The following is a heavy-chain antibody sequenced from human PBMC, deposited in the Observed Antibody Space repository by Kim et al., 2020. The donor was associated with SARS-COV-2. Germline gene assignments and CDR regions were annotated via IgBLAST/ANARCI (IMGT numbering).Heavy chain of an antibody. CDR2: IIPIFGTA. V-gene: IGHV1-69*13. J-gene: IGHJ6*02. CDR1: GGTFSSYA. Sequence: SVKVSCKASGGTFSSYAISWVRQAPGQGLEWMGGIIPIFGTANYAQKFQGRVTITADESTSTAYMELSSLRSEDTAVYYCASCAAFLSGYDYWPPYGMDVWGQGTTVTVSS. CDR3: ASCAAFLSGYDYWPPYGMDV. D-gene: IGHD5-12*01.